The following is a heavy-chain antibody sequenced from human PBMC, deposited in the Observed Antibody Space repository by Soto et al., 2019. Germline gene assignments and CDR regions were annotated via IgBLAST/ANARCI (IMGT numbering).Heavy chain of an antibody. Sequence: EVQLVESGGGLVQPGGSLRLSCAASKFTFSNYNMNWVRQAPGKGLEWVSYISSSESTIYYADSVKDRFVIYRDNAENSLYLQMNSLRDEDTAVYYCARGDSSGWDFDYWGQGTLVTV. J-gene: IGHJ4*02. D-gene: IGHD6-19*01. CDR2: ISSSESTI. CDR1: KFTFSNYN. V-gene: IGHV3-48*02. CDR3: ARGDSSGWDFDY.